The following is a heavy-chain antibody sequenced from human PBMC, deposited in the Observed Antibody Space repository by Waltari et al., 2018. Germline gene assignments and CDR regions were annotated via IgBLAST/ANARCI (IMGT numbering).Heavy chain of an antibody. Sequence: EVQLVESGGGLVKPGGSLRLSCAASGFTFSSYSMHWVRQAPGKGLEWVSSISSSSSYIYYADSVKGRFTISRDNAKNSLYLQMNSLRAEDTAVYYCARDLRAETDYWGQGTLVTVSS. J-gene: IGHJ4*02. CDR3: ARDLRAETDY. CDR2: ISSSSSYI. V-gene: IGHV3-21*01. D-gene: IGHD6-19*01. CDR1: GFTFSSYS.